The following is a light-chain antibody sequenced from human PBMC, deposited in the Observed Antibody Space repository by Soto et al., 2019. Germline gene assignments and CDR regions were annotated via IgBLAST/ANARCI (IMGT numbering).Light chain of an antibody. V-gene: IGLV2-14*01. CDR3: SSYTSSSSVV. CDR2: DVG. J-gene: IGLJ2*01. Sequence: QSALTQPASVSGSPGQSITISCTGTSSDVGGYNYVSWYQQHPGKAPKLMIYDVGNRPSGVSNRFSGSKSGNTASLTISGLQAEDEADYYCSSYTSSSSVVFGGGTKRTVL. CDR1: SSDVGGYNY.